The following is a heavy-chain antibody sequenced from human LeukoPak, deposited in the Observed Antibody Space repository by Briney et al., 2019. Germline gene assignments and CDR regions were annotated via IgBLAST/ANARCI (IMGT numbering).Heavy chain of an antibody. Sequence: SETLSLTCTVSGGSISSYYWSWIRQPPGKGLEWIGYIYYSGSTNYNPSLKSRVTISVDTSKNQFSLKLSSVTAADTAVYYYARSLEYYFDYWGQGTLVTVSS. CDR1: GGSISSYY. J-gene: IGHJ4*02. D-gene: IGHD3-3*01. V-gene: IGHV4-59*01. CDR2: IYYSGST. CDR3: ARSLEYYFDY.